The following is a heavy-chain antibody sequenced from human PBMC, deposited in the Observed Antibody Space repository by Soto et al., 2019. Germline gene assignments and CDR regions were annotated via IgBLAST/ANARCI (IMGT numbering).Heavy chain of an antibody. CDR3: ARDSSSWARGLANSALNFQH. CDR2: ISYDGSNK. D-gene: IGHD6-13*01. J-gene: IGHJ1*01. V-gene: IGHV3-30-3*01. Sequence: QVQLVESGGGVVQPGRSLRLSCAASGFTFSSYAMHWVRQAPGKGLEWVAVISYDGSNKYYADSVKGRFTISRDNSKNTLYLQMNSLRAEDTAVYYCARDSSSWARGLANSALNFQHWGQGTLVTVSS. CDR1: GFTFSSYA.